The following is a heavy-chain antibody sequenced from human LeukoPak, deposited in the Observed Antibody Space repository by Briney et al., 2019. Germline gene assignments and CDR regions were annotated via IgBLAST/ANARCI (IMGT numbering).Heavy chain of an antibody. D-gene: IGHD6-13*01. CDR2: ISSSSSSYI. V-gene: IGHV3-21*01. Sequence: GGSLRLSCAASGFTFSSYSMNWVRQAPGKGLEWVSSISSSSSSYIYYADSVKGRFTISRDNAKSSLYLQMNSLRAEDTAVYYCARERGSSSWMTFDYWGQGTLVTVSS. CDR1: GFTFSSYS. J-gene: IGHJ4*02. CDR3: ARERGSSSWMTFDY.